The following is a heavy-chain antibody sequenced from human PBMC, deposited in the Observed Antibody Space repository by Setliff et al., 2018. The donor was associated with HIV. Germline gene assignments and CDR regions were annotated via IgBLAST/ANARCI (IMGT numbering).Heavy chain of an antibody. J-gene: IGHJ6*02. V-gene: IGHV3-7*01. CDR2: IKQDGSEQ. CDR3: AGSRPRRSSTSWWDYYYYGMDV. CDR1: GFTFSSYW. D-gene: IGHD2-2*01. Sequence: GGSLRLSCAASGFTFSSYWMSWVRQAPGKGLEWVANIKQDGSEQYYVDSVKGRFTISRDNAKNSLYLQMNSLRAEDTAVYYCAGSRPRRSSTSWWDYYYYGMDVWGQGTTVTVSS.